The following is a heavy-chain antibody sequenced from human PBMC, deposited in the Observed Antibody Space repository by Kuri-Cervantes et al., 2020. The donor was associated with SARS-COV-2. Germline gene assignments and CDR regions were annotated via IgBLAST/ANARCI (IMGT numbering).Heavy chain of an antibody. V-gene: IGHV3-9*01. CDR3: ARSYDSSDYALDV. J-gene: IGHJ6*02. Sequence: LSLTCAASGFTFDDYAMHWVRQAPGKGLEWVSGISWNSGSIGYADSVKGRFTISRDNAKSTLYLQMITLRAEDTAVYYCARSYDSSDYALDVWGQGTTVTVSS. CDR1: GFTFDDYA. D-gene: IGHD3-22*01. CDR2: ISWNSGSI.